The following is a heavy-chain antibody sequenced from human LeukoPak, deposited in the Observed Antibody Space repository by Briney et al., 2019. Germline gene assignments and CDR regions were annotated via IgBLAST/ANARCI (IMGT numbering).Heavy chain of an antibody. J-gene: IGHJ4*02. CDR1: GFTFSSYA. V-gene: IGHV3-23*01. Sequence: PGGSLRLSCAASGFTFSSYAMSWVRQAPGKGLEWVSGISGSGGATYHADSVKSRFTISRDNSRNTLHLQMNSLRAEDTAIYYCAKAQSYYYDTSGYYCYFDYWGQGTLVTVSS. D-gene: IGHD3-22*01. CDR3: AKAQSYYYDTSGYYCYFDY. CDR2: ISGSGGAT.